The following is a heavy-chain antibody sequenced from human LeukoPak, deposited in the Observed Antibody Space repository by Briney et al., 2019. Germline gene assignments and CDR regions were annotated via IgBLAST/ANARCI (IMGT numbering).Heavy chain of an antibody. CDR2: FDPEDGET. CDR1: GYTLTELS. Sequence: ASVTVSCKVSGYTLTELSMHWVRQAPGKGLEWMGGFDPEDGETIYAQKFQGRVTITEDTSTDTAYVELSSLRSEDTAVYYCATDGYSSSWYGSEYFQHWGQGTLVTVSS. D-gene: IGHD6-13*01. CDR3: ATDGYSSSWYGSEYFQH. J-gene: IGHJ1*01. V-gene: IGHV1-24*01.